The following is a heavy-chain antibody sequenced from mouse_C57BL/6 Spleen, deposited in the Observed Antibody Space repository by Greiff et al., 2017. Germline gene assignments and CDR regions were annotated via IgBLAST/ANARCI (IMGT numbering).Heavy chain of an antibody. CDR2: INPNNGGT. CDR3: ARWDYGSSSWFAY. J-gene: IGHJ3*01. CDR1: GYTFTDYN. D-gene: IGHD1-1*01. Sequence: EVQLQQSGPELVKPGASVKIPCKASGYTFTDYNMAWVKQSHGKSLAWIGDINPNNGGTIYNQKFKGKATLTVDKSSSTAYMELRSLTSEDTAVYYCARWDYGSSSWFAYWGQGTLVTVSA. V-gene: IGHV1-18*01.